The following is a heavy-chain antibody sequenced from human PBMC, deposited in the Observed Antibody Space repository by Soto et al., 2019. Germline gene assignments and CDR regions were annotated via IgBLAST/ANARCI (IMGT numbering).Heavy chain of an antibody. Sequence: VQLVESGGGLVKRGGSLRLSCAASGFTFSSYGMHWVRQAPGKGLEWVAVISYDGSNKYYADSVKGRFTISRDNSKNTLYLQMNSLRAEDTAVYYCAKDNAGGSYFDYWGQGTLVTVSS. D-gene: IGHD1-26*01. J-gene: IGHJ4*02. V-gene: IGHV3-30*18. CDR1: GFTFSSYG. CDR3: AKDNAGGSYFDY. CDR2: ISYDGSNK.